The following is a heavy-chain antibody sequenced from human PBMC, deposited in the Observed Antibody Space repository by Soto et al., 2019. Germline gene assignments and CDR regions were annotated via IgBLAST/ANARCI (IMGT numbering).Heavy chain of an antibody. CDR2: ISSSGSTI. Sequence: PGGSLRLSCAASGFTFSDYYMSWIRQAPGKGLEWVSYISSSGSTIYYADSVKGRFTISRDNAKNSLYLQMNSLRAEDTAVYYCARQERWPLSHGYFDPWGQGXLVTVYS. J-gene: IGHJ5*02. D-gene: IGHD6-25*01. CDR3: ARQERWPLSHGYFDP. CDR1: GFTFSDYY. V-gene: IGHV3-11*01.